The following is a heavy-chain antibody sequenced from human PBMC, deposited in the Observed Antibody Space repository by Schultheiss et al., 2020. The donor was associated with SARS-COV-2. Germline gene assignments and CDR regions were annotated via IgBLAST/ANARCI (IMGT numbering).Heavy chain of an antibody. CDR3: ARGRWDDFWSGYQDPTPYYGMDV. CDR2: IIPIFGTA. CDR1: GYTFTGYY. V-gene: IGHV1-2*02. D-gene: IGHD3-3*01. Sequence: ASVKISCKASGYTFTGYYMHWVRQAPGQGLEWMGWIIPIFGTANYAQKFQGRVTMTTDTSTSTAYMELSSLRSEDTAVYYCARGRWDDFWSGYQDPTPYYGMDVWGQGTTVTVSS. J-gene: IGHJ6*02.